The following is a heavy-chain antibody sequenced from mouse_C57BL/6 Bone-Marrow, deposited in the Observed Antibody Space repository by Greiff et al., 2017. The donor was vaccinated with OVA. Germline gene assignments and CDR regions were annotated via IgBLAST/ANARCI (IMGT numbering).Heavy chain of an antibody. CDR3: ARYEFITPD. V-gene: IGHV5-17*01. CDR2: ISSGSSTI. Sequence: DVKLVESGGGLVKPGGSLKLSCAASGFTFSDYGMHWVRQAPEKGLEWVAYISSGSSTIYYADTVKGRFTISRDNAKNTLFLQMTILRSEATAMYDCARYEFITPDWGQGTLVTVSA. D-gene: IGHD1-1*01. J-gene: IGHJ3*01. CDR1: GFTFSDYG.